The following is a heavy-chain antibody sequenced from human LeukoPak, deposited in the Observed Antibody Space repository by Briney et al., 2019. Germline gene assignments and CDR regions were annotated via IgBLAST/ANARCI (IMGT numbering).Heavy chain of an antibody. CDR1: GYTFTSYG. D-gene: IGHD3-9*01. V-gene: IGHV1-46*01. Sequence: ASVKVSCKASGYTFTSYGISWVRQAPGQGLEWMGIINPSGGSTSYAQKFQGRVTMTRDMSTSTVYMELSSLRSEDTAVYYCARDQTTRGNYDILTGRYYYYYMDVWGKGTTVTVSS. J-gene: IGHJ6*03. CDR3: ARDQTTRGNYDILTGRYYYYYMDV. CDR2: INPSGGST.